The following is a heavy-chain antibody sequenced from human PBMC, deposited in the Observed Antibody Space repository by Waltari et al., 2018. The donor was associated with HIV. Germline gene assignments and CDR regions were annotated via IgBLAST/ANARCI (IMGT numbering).Heavy chain of an antibody. CDR3: ARGRTGYYYYYYGMDV. V-gene: IGHV4-34*01. CDR2: INHSGST. D-gene: IGHD3-9*01. J-gene: IGHJ6*02. CDR1: GGSFSGSY. Sequence: QVQLQQWGAGLLKPSETLSLTCAVYGGSFSGSYWSGIRQPPGKGLEWIGEINHSGSTNYNPSLKSRVTISVDTSKNQFSLKLSSVTAADTAVYYCARGRTGYYYYYYGMDVWGQGTTVTVSS.